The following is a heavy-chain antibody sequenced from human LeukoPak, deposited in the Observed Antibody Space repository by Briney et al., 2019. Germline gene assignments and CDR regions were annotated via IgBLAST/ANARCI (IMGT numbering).Heavy chain of an antibody. CDR1: GFTFDDYA. V-gene: IGHV3-43D*03. D-gene: IGHD3-3*01. Sequence: SGGSLRLSCAASGFTFDDYAMHWVRQAPGKGLEWVSLISWDGGSTYYADSVKGRFTISRDNSKNSLYLQMNSLRAKDTALYYCAKDYARFLEWPDYWGQGTLVTVSS. CDR2: ISWDGGST. J-gene: IGHJ4*02. CDR3: AKDYARFLEWPDY.